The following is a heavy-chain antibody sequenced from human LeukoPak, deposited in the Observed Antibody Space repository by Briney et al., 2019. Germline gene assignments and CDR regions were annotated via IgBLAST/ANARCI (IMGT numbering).Heavy chain of an antibody. Sequence: ASVKVSCKVSGYTLTELSMHWVRQAPGKGLEWMGGFDPEDGETIYAQKFQGRVTMTEDTSTDTAYKELSSLRSEDTAVYYCATGPGTTVDYWYFDLWGRGTLVTVSS. CDR3: ATGPGTTVDYWYFDL. D-gene: IGHD1-1*01. V-gene: IGHV1-24*01. CDR1: GYTLTELS. J-gene: IGHJ2*01. CDR2: FDPEDGET.